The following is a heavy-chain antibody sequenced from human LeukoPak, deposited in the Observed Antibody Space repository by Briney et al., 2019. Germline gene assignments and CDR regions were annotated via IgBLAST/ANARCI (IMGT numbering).Heavy chain of an antibody. V-gene: IGHV1-69*02. J-gene: IGHJ4*02. CDR1: GGTFSSKT. CDR3: AISSGSGWSS. Sequence: ASVKVSCKAAGGTFSSKTINWVRQAPGHGFEWMGRIIPVVARANSAQKYQDRVTITADKFTNIAYMELSSLRSEDTGVYYCAISSGSGWSSWGQGTLVTVSA. D-gene: IGHD6-19*01. CDR2: IIPVVARA.